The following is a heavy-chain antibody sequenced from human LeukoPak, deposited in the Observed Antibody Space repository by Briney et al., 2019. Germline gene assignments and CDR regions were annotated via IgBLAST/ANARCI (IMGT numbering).Heavy chain of an antibody. J-gene: IGHJ5*02. CDR2: IYSSGTT. V-gene: IGHV4-59*08. CDR3: ARPVAVTGTADWFDP. Sequence: PSETLFLTCTVSGGSLSNYFWSWIRQPPGKGLEWIGYIYSSGTTNYNPSLMSRVTISVDTSRNQFSLKLTSVTAADTAVYFCARPVAVTGTADWFDPWGQGALVTVSS. D-gene: IGHD6-19*01. CDR1: GGSLSNYF.